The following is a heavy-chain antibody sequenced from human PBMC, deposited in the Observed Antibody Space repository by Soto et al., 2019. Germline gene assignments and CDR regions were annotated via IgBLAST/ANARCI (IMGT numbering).Heavy chain of an antibody. V-gene: IGHV3-74*01. D-gene: IGHD6-19*01. Sequence: GGSLRLSCAGSGFTFSSNWMHWVRQDPGKGLVWVSRLNSDGTSASYAESVKGRFTISRDNAKNTLFLQMNSLTAEDTALYYCARGPSGWFGFDYWGQGTLVTVSS. CDR3: ARGPSGWFGFDY. CDR1: GFTFSSNW. CDR2: LNSDGTSA. J-gene: IGHJ4*02.